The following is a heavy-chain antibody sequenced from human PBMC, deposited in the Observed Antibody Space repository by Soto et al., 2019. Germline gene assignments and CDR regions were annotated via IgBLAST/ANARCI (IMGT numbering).Heavy chain of an antibody. CDR1: GFTSSNAW. CDR2: IKSKTDGGTT. D-gene: IGHD1-1*01. Sequence: PGGSLRLSCAASGFTSSNAWMSWVRQAPGKGLEWVGRIKSKTDGGTTDYAAPVKGRFTISRDDSKNTLYLQMNSLKTEDTAVYYCTARNTGTTAGAFDIWGQGTMVTV. CDR3: TARNTGTTAGAFDI. V-gene: IGHV3-15*01. J-gene: IGHJ3*02.